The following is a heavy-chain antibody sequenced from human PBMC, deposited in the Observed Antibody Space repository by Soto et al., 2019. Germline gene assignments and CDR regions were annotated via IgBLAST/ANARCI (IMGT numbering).Heavy chain of an antibody. CDR2: INHSGST. V-gene: IGHV4-34*01. CDR1: GGSFSGYY. J-gene: IGHJ1*01. D-gene: IGHD6-13*01. Sequence: PSETLSLTCAVYGGSFSGYYWSWIRQPPGKGLEWIGEINHSGSTNYNPSLKSRVTISVDTSKNQFSLKLSSVTAADTAVYYCARGLASSSWKVRRAEYFHHWGQGSLLPVSS. CDR3: ARGLASSSWKVRRAEYFHH.